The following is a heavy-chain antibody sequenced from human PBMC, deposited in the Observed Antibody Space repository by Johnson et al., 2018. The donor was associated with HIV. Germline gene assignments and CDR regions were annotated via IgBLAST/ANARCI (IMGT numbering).Heavy chain of an antibody. CDR2: ISSSGSTI. CDR1: GFSFSDYY. V-gene: IGHV3-11*04. J-gene: IGHJ3*02. CDR3: AKHPDAFDI. Sequence: QVQLVESGGGVVQPGRSLRLSCAASGFSFSDYYMSWIRQAPGKGLEWVSYISSSGSTIYYADSVKGRFSISRDNAKNTLYLQMNSLRAEDTAVYYCAKHPDAFDIWGQGTMVTVSS.